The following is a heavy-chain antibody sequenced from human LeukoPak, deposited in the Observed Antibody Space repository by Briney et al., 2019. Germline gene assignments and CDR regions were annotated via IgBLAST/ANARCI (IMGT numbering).Heavy chain of an antibody. CDR2: LRGDGGT. D-gene: IGHD1-1*01. J-gene: IGHJ4*02. CDR1: GFTFSSYA. V-gene: IGHV3-23*01. Sequence: PGGSLRLSCAASGFTFSSYAMSWVRQAPARGLEWVSSLRGDGGTFYADSVKGCFTLSRDESRNTVYFQLNSLRVEDTAVYYCAKASWVSNGDAVLWGQGTLVTVFS. CDR3: AKASWVSNGDAVL.